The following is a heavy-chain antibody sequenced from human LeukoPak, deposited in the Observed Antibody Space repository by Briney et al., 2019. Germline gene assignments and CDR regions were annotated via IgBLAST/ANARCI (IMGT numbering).Heavy chain of an antibody. Sequence: ASVKVSCKASGGTFSSYAISWGRQAPGQGLEWMGGIIPSFGTANYAQKFQGRVTITTAESTTTAYMELSSLRSEDTAVYYWAKVGYYDFWSGYYTYYMDVWGKGTTVTVSS. CDR1: GGTFSSYA. J-gene: IGHJ6*03. CDR3: AKVGYYDFWSGYYTYYMDV. V-gene: IGHV1-69*05. D-gene: IGHD3-3*01. CDR2: IIPSFGTA.